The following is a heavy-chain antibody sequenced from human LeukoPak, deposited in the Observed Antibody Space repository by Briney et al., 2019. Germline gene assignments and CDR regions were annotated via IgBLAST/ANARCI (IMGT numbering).Heavy chain of an antibody. CDR3: ASSPPYDYYMDV. CDR1: GGSISSYY. J-gene: IGHJ6*03. CDR2: IFTSGST. V-gene: IGHV4-4*09. Sequence: SEPLSLTCTVSGGSISSYYWSWLRQPPGKGLEWLGYIFTSGSTNYNPSLKSRVTISVDTSKNQFSLKLSSVTAADTAVYYCASSPPYDYYMDVWGKGTTVTVSS. D-gene: IGHD2-8*01.